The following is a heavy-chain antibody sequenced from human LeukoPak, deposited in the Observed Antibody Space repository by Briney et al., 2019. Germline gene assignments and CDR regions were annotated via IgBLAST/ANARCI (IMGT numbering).Heavy chain of an antibody. CDR2: ISISGDTT. CDR3: VNTGDIVLMVYAPLYY. Sequence: GGSLRLSCAASGFTFTNYAMSWVRQAPGRGLEWVPTISISGDTTYYADSVKGRFTISRDNSKNTLYLQMNSLRAEDTAVYFCVNTGDIVLMVYAPLYYWGQGTLVTVSS. CDR1: GFTFTNYA. J-gene: IGHJ4*01. V-gene: IGHV3-23*01. D-gene: IGHD2-8*01.